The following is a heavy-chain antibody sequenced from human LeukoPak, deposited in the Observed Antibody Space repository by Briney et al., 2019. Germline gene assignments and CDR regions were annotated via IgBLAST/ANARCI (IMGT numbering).Heavy chain of an antibody. Sequence: GGSLRLSCAASGFTFSSYGMHWVRQAPGKGLEWLAFIRYDISNKYYADSVKGRFTISRDNYKNTLYLQMNSRRAEVTAVYYCAKDGATYLGYWGQGTLVTVSS. V-gene: IGHV3-30*02. D-gene: IGHD5-12*01. CDR2: IRYDISNK. CDR1: GFTFSSYG. J-gene: IGHJ4*02. CDR3: AKDGATYLGY.